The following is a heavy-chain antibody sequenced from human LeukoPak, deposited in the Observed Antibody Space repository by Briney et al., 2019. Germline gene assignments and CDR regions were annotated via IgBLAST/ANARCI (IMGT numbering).Heavy chain of an antibody. CDR1: GGSISSYY. J-gene: IGHJ6*02. Sequence: SETLSLTCTVSGGSISSYYWSWIRQPPGKGLEWIGYIYYSGSTNYNPSLKSRVTISVDTSKNQFSLKLSSVTAADTAVYYCARGSSGWTIYYYYGMDVWGQGTTVTVSS. CDR3: ARGSSGWTIYYYYGMDV. D-gene: IGHD6-19*01. CDR2: IYYSGST. V-gene: IGHV4-59*01.